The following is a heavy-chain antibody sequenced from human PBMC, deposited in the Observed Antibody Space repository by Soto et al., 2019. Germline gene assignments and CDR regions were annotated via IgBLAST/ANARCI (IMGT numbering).Heavy chain of an antibody. CDR3: ARDRVDSSSPRYYYYYMDV. V-gene: IGHV3-7*01. D-gene: IGHD6-6*01. CDR1: GFTFSSYW. J-gene: IGHJ6*03. Sequence: GGSLRLSCAASGFTFSSYWMSWVRQAPGKGLEWVANIKQDGREKYYVDSVKGRFTISRDNAKNSLYLQMNSLRAEDTAVYYCARDRVDSSSPRYYYYYMDVWGKGTTVTVSS. CDR2: IKQDGREK.